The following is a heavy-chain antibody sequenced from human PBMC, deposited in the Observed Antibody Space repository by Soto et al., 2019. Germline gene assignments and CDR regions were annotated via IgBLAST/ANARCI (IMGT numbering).Heavy chain of an antibody. CDR1: GGSLSNHY. D-gene: IGHD7-27*01. J-gene: IGHJ4*02. V-gene: IGHV4-59*11. CDR3: TRANWYSEY. CDR2: IYYNGNT. Sequence: QVQLPESGPGLVKPSETLSLTCSVSGGSLSNHYWSWIRQPPGKGLEWIGYIYYNGNTNYNPSLKSRVTMSVDTSRNQISLKLTTVTAADTAVYYCTRANWYSEYWGQGTLVTVSS.